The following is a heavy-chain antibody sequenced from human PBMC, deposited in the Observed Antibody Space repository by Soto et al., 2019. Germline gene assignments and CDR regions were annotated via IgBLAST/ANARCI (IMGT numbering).Heavy chain of an antibody. Sequence: SETLSLTCTVSGGSISSSSYYWGWIRQPPGKGLEWIGSIFYSGSTYYNPSLKSRVTISVNTSKNQFSLKLSSVTAADTAVYYCARHLTYCSAGSCYSDFPYYGMDVWGQGTTVTVSS. CDR2: IFYSGST. J-gene: IGHJ6*02. D-gene: IGHD2-15*01. V-gene: IGHV4-39*01. CDR1: GGSISSSSYY. CDR3: ARHLTYCSAGSCYSDFPYYGMDV.